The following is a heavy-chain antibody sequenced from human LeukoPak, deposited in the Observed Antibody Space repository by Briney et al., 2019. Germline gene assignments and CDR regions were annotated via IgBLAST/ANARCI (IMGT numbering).Heavy chain of an antibody. CDR3: TTTMLRGLIITQFDY. J-gene: IGHJ4*02. D-gene: IGHD3-10*01. Sequence: GKSLKISCKGSGYSFTNYWIGWVRQMPGKGLEWMGIIYPGDSDTRYSPSFQGQVTISADKSINTAYLQWSSLKASDTAMYYCTTTMLRGLIITQFDYWGQGTLVTVSS. CDR1: GYSFTNYW. CDR2: IYPGDSDT. V-gene: IGHV5-51*01.